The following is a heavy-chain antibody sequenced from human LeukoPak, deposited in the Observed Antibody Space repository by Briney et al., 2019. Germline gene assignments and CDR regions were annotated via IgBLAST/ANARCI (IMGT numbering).Heavy chain of an antibody. J-gene: IGHJ6*03. V-gene: IGHV4-59*01. CDR1: GGSISSYY. CDR3: ARGGAAVAYYYYYMDV. CDR2: IYYSGST. Sequence: SETLSLTCTVSGGSISSYYWSWIRQPPGKGLEWIGYIYYSGSTNYNPSLKSRVTISVDTSKNQFSLKLSSVTAADTAVYYGARGGAAVAYYYYYMDVWGKGTTVTVSS. D-gene: IGHD6-19*01.